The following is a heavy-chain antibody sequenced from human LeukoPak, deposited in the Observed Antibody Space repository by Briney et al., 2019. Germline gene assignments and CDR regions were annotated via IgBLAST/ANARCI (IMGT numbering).Heavy chain of an antibody. V-gene: IGHV4-34*01. D-gene: IGHD2-15*01. CDR3: ARGRRRVVFDP. CDR1: GGSFSGYY. CDR2: INHSGST. J-gene: IGHJ5*02. Sequence: SETLSLTCAVYGGSFSGYYWSWIRQPPGKGLEWIGEINHSGSTNYNPSLKSRVTISVDTSKNQFSLKLSSVTAADTAVYYCARGRRRVVFDPWGQGTLVTVSS.